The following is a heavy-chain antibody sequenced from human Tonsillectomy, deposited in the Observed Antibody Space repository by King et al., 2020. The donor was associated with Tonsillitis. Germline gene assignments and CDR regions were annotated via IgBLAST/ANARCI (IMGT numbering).Heavy chain of an antibody. CDR2: IKQDGSEK. CDR3: ARGQWLGPTKDYGMDV. J-gene: IGHJ6*02. CDR1: GFTFSSYW. D-gene: IGHD6-19*01. V-gene: IGHV3-7*01. Sequence: VQLVESGGGLVQPGGSLRLSCAASGFTFSSYWMSWVRQAPGKGLEWVANIKQDGSEKYYVDSVKGRFTISRDNAKNSLYLQMNSLRAEDTAVYYCARGQWLGPTKDYGMDVWGQGTTVTVSS.